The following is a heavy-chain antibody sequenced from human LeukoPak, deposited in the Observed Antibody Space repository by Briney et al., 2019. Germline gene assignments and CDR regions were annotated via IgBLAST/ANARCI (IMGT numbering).Heavy chain of an antibody. V-gene: IGHV4-30-4*01. D-gene: IGHD2-2*01. CDR3: ARDIVVVPAATDPYYYYGMDV. CDR1: SGSISSGDYY. J-gene: IGHJ6*02. Sequence: KASETLSLTCTVSSGSISSGDYYWSWIRQPPGKGLEWIGYIYYSGSTYYNPSLKSRVTISVDTSKNQFSLKLSSVTAADTAVYYCARDIVVVPAATDPYYYYGMDVWGQGTTVTVSS. CDR2: IYYSGST.